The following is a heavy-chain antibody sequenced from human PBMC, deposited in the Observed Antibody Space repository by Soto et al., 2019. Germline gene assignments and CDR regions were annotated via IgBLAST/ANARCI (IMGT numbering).Heavy chain of an antibody. CDR2: IYYRGSS. D-gene: IGHD6-13*01. V-gene: IGHV4-30-2*01. J-gene: IGHJ4*02. CDR1: GDSIGAGGYS. Sequence: NPSETLSLTCGVSGDSIGAGGYSWNLIRQPPGKGLEWLGYIYYRGSSHYSPSLRSRVTMSVDTSKNQFSLNLTSVTAADTAVYYCARGRGGSSWTNHDFDYWGQGTLVTVSS. CDR3: ARGRGGSSWTNHDFDY.